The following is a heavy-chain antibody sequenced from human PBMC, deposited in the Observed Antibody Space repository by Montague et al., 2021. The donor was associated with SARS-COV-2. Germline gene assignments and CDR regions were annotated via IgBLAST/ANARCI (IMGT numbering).Heavy chain of an antibody. CDR1: GFTVSSNY. V-gene: IGHV3-53*01. D-gene: IGHD2-21*01. J-gene: IGHJ4*02. CDR3: ARIPYGDVI. Sequence: SLRFSCAASGFTVSSNYMGWVRQAPGKGLEWVSVIYSSGSTYYADSVKGRFTISRDNSKNTLYLQMNSLRAEDTAVYYCARIPYGDVIWGQGTLVTVSS. CDR2: IYSSGST.